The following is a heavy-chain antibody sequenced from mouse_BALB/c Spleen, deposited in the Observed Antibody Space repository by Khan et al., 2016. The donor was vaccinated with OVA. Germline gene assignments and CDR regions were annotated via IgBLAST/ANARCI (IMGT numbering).Heavy chain of an antibody. D-gene: IGHD2-1*01. J-gene: IGHJ3*01. V-gene: IGHV5-9-3*01. CDR2: ISSGGDNI. CDR3: ARHNYDPFAY. CDR1: GFTFSTYA. Sequence: EVELVESGGDLVKPGGSLKLSCSASGFTFSTYAMSWVRQTPEKRLEWVATISSGGDNIFYPDSVKGRFTISRDNANNTLYLQMSSLRSEDTAMYYCARHNYDPFAYWGQGTLVTVSA.